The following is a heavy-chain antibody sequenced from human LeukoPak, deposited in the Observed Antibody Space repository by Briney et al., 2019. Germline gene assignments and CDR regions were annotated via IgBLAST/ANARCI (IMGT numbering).Heavy chain of an antibody. CDR1: GGSFNTYY. CDR2: ITDSGNT. V-gene: IGHV4-59*08. CDR3: ARQGYSSRRGFDY. Sequence: SETLSLTCTVSGGSFNTYYWSWIRQPPGKALEWIGFITDSGNTYYNPSLQSRLAISVDTSKTHFFLKLRSVAAADTAIYYCARQGYSSRRGFDYWGQGTLVTVSS. D-gene: IGHD6-13*01. J-gene: IGHJ4*02.